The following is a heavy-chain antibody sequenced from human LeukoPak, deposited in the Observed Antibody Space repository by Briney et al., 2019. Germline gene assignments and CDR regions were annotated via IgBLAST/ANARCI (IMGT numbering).Heavy chain of an antibody. CDR3: ARATVAGTPDY. Sequence: GASVKVSCKASGYTLTDYFMHWVRQAPGQGLEWMGRIIPILGIANYAQKFQGRVTITADKSTSTAYMELSSLRSEDTAVYYCARATVAGTPDYWGQGTLVTVSS. J-gene: IGHJ4*02. CDR2: IIPILGIA. D-gene: IGHD6-19*01. V-gene: IGHV1-69*04. CDR1: GYTLTDYF.